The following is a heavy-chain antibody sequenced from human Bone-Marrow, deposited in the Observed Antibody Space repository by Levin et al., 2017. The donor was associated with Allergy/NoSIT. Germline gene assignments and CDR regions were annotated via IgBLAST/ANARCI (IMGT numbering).Heavy chain of an antibody. J-gene: IGHJ4*02. CDR2: INHSGST. CDR3: AAVRNQYCSGGSCYQAFDY. CDR1: GGSFSGYY. D-gene: IGHD2-15*01. Sequence: KTSETLSLTCAVYGGSFSGYYWSWIRQPPGKGLEWIGEINHSGSTNYNPSLKSRVTISVDTSKNQFSLKLSSVTAADTAVYYCAAVRNQYCSGGSCYQAFDYWGQGTLVTVSS. V-gene: IGHV4-34*01.